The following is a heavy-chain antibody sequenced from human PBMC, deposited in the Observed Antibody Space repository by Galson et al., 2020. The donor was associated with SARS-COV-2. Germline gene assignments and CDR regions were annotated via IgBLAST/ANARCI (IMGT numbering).Heavy chain of an antibody. CDR3: AIAKLRFFDWLSD. CDR2: INPNSGDT. Sequence: ASVKVSCKVSGYTFTGYYIHWVRQAPGQGLEWMGWINPNSGDTAYTQNFQGRVTMTRDTSISTAYMEMSRLRSDDSAVYYCAIAKLRFFDWLSDWGQGTKVTVST. D-gene: IGHD3-9*01. V-gene: IGHV1-2*02. J-gene: IGHJ4*02. CDR1: GYTFTGYY.